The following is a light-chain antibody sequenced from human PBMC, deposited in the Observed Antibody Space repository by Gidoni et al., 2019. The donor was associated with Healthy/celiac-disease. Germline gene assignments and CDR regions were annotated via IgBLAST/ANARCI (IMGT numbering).Light chain of an antibody. CDR3: QQYNNWPRGT. CDR1: QSISSY. Sequence: EVVMTQSPATLSVSPGERATLSCRASQSISSYLAWYQQKPGQAPRLLIYGASTRATGIPARFSGSGSGTEFPLTISSLQSEDFAVYYCQQYNNWPRGTFGQGTKVEIK. CDR2: GAS. V-gene: IGKV3-15*01. J-gene: IGKJ1*01.